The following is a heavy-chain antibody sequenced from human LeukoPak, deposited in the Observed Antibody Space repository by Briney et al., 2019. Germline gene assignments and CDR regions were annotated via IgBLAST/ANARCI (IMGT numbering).Heavy chain of an antibody. Sequence: GGSLTLSCAASGLTFSSYEMNWVRQAPGKGLEWVAYISSSGSTTYYADSVKGRFTISRDNAQNSLYLQMNSLRAEDTAVYCCARAPTTDQLGDFDYWGQGTLVTVSS. CDR2: ISSSGSTT. V-gene: IGHV3-48*03. CDR3: ARAPTTDQLGDFDY. D-gene: IGHD6-6*01. CDR1: GLTFSSYE. J-gene: IGHJ4*02.